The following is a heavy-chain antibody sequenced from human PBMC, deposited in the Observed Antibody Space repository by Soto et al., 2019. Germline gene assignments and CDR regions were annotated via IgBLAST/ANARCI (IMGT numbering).Heavy chain of an antibody. CDR2: IIPILGIA. CDR3: ARAGDSRCRTYYHYGMDV. J-gene: IGHJ6*02. V-gene: IGHV1-69*02. CDR1: GGTFSSYT. D-gene: IGHD3-22*01. Sequence: GASVKVSCKASGGTFSSYTISWVRQAPGQGLEWMGRIIPILGIANYAQKFQGRVTITADKSTSTAYMELSSLRSEDTAVYYCARAGDSRCRTYYHYGMDVWGQRTTVTVSS.